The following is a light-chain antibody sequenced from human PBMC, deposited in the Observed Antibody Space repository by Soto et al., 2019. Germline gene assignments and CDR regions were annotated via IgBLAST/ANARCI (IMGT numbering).Light chain of an antibody. CDR1: WSNIGNNA. J-gene: IGLJ2*01. Sequence: QSVLTQPPSVSEAPRQRVTISCSGSWSNIGNNAVNWYQQLPGKAPKLLIYYDDLLSSGVSDRFSGSNSGTSASLAISGLQSEDEADYYCAVWDDNLNGVVFGGGTQLTVL. V-gene: IGLV1-36*01. CDR2: YDD. CDR3: AVWDDNLNGVV.